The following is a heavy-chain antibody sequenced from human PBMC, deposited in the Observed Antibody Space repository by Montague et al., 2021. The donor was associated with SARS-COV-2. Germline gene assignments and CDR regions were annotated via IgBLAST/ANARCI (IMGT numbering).Heavy chain of an antibody. J-gene: IGHJ4*02. CDR1: GGSITSCY. Sequence: SETLSLTCTVSGGSITSCYWSWIRQYPGKRLEWIGYIYSTGSSDYNLSLESRVTMSIDMTKNQFSLNLTSVTAADTAVYYCARRGGWPYFDFWSQGTLVTVSS. CDR3: ARRGGWPYFDF. V-gene: IGHV4-59*08. CDR2: IYSTGSS. D-gene: IGHD6-19*01.